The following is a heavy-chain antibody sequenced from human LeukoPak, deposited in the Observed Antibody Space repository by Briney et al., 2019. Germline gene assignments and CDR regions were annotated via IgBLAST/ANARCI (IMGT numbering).Heavy chain of an antibody. CDR2: ISGSDGST. Sequence: PGGSLRLSCAASGFTFSSYTMGWVREAPGKGLEWVSAISGSDGSTHYAESVKGRFTVSRDNSKSTLYLQMNILRAEDTAVYYCAKDPYYDSSGYYDHWGQGTLVTVSS. CDR1: GFTFSSYT. J-gene: IGHJ5*02. D-gene: IGHD3-22*01. V-gene: IGHV3-23*01. CDR3: AKDPYYDSSGYYDH.